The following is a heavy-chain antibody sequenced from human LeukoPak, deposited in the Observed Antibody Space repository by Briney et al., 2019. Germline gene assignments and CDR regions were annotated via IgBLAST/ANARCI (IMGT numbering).Heavy chain of an antibody. CDR2: INPSGGST. V-gene: IGHV1-46*01. CDR3: ARDAIENYDFWSGSYYYFDY. Sequence: WVRQAXGQGGEWMGIINPSGGSTTYAQGFQGRVTMTSDTSTSTVYMELSSLRSEDTAVYYCARDAIENYDFWSGSYYYFDYWGQGTLVTVSS. J-gene: IGHJ4*02. D-gene: IGHD3-3*01.